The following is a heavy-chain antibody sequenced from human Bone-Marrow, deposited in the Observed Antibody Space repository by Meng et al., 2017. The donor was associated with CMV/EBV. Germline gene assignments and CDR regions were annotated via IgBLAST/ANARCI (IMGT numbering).Heavy chain of an antibody. CDR3: ALGRRAIGGSYYGLALFDP. Sequence: ASVKVSCKASGYTFTAYYMHWVRQAPGQGLEWMGWINPNSGDTKYVQKFQGRVTMTRDTSISTAYMELSRLTSDDTAVYYCALGRRAIGGSYYGLALFDPWGQGTLVTVSS. CDR1: GYTFTAYY. J-gene: IGHJ5*02. D-gene: IGHD1-26*01. V-gene: IGHV1-2*02. CDR2: INPNSGDT.